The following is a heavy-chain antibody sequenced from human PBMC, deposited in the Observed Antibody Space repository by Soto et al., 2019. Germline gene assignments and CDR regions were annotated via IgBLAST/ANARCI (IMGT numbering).Heavy chain of an antibody. J-gene: IGHJ4*02. Sequence: PGGSLRLSSAASGFTFSSYAMSWVRQAPGKELEWVSAISGSGGSTYYADSVKGRFTISRDNSKNTLYLQMNSLRAEDTAVYYCAKGSVRGSLRYFDWSGDYWGQGTLVTVYS. D-gene: IGHD3-9*01. CDR2: ISGSGGST. V-gene: IGHV3-23*01. CDR3: AKGSVRGSLRYFDWSGDY. CDR1: GFTFSSYA.